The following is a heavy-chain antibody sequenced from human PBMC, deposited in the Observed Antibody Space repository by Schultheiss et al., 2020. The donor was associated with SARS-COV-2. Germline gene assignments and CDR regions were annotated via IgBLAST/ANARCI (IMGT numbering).Heavy chain of an antibody. D-gene: IGHD6-13*01. CDR3: AREHSSSWSPIDY. CDR2: IYHSGST. CDR1: GGSISSSNW. Sequence: SETLSLTCAVSGGSISSSNWWSWVRQPPGKGLEWIGEIYHSGSTNYNPSLKSRVTISVDTSKNQFSLKLSSVTAADTAVYYCAREHSSSWSPIDYWSQGTLITVSS. J-gene: IGHJ4*02. V-gene: IGHV4-4*02.